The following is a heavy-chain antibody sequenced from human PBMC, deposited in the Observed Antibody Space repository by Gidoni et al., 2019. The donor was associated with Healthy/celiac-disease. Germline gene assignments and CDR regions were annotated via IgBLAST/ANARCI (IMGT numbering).Heavy chain of an antibody. CDR2: ISWNSGTI. Sequence: DVQLVVSGGGLVQPGRSLGLPCAASGFTFDDYAMHWVRQAPGKGLEWVSGISWNSGTIVYADSVKGRFTISRDNAKKSLYLQMNSLRVEDTALDYCAKDIYSYGDLMGYFDYWGQGTLVTVSS. D-gene: IGHD4-17*01. J-gene: IGHJ4*02. V-gene: IGHV3-9*01. CDR3: AKDIYSYGDLMGYFDY. CDR1: GFTFDDYA.